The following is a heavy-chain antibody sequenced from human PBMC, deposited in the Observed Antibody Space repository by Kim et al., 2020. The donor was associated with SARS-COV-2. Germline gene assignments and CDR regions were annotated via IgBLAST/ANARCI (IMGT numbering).Heavy chain of an antibody. V-gene: IGHV5-51*01. CDR3: SRLKDYYDSSGYSTMGDYYYGMDV. J-gene: IGHJ6*02. CDR1: GYSFTSYW. Sequence: GESLKISCKGSGYSFTSYWIGWVRQMPGKGLEWMGIIYPGDSDTRYSPSFQGPVTISADKSISTAYLQWSSLKASDTAMYYCSRLKDYYDSSGYSTMGDYYYGMDVWGQGTTVTVSS. CDR2: IYPGDSDT. D-gene: IGHD3-22*01.